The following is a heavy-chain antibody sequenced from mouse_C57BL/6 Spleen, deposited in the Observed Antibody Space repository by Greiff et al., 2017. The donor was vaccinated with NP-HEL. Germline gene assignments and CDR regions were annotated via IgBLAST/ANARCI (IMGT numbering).Heavy chain of an antibody. Sequence: VQLQQSGAELVKPGASVKLSCKASGYTFTSYWMHWVKQRPGQGLEWIGMIHPNSGSTNYNEKFKSKATLTVDKSCSTAYMQLSSLTSEDSAVYYCAREGYAPHAMDYWGQGTSVTVSS. CDR3: AREGYAPHAMDY. CDR1: GYTFTSYW. D-gene: IGHD3-1*01. CDR2: IHPNSGST. J-gene: IGHJ4*01. V-gene: IGHV1-64*01.